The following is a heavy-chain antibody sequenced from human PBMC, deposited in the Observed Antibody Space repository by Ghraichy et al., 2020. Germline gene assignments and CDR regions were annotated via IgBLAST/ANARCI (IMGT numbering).Heavy chain of an antibody. J-gene: IGHJ3*01. CDR3: AKDPNGDYIGTFDF. CDR1: GFTFSHYG. V-gene: IGHV3-23*01. Sequence: GESLNISCAASGFTFSHYGMSWVRQAPGKGLEWISAISAGGGGMQYADSVKGRFTISRDNSKSTLYLQMNSLRAEDTAVYYCAKDPNGDYIGTFDFWGQGTMVTVSS. D-gene: IGHD4-17*01. CDR2: ISAGGGGM.